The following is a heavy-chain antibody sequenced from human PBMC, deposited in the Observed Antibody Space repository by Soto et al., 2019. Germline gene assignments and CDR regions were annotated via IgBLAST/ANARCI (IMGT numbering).Heavy chain of an antibody. D-gene: IGHD5-12*01. CDR3: ARDSRGYSGYGEKNWFDP. J-gene: IGHJ5*02. CDR2: IITITGFI. CDR1: GFTFSSYS. Sequence: GGSLRLSCAASGFTFSSYSMNWVRQAPGKGLEWVSIITITGFIDYADSVKGRFTISRDNAKSSLYLQMNSLRAEDTAVYYCARDSRGYSGYGEKNWFDPWGQGTLVTVSS. V-gene: IGHV3-21*01.